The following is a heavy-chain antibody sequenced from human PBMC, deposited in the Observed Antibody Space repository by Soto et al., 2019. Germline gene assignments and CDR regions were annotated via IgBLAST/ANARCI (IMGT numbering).Heavy chain of an antibody. CDR2: IWYDGSNK. CDR1: GFTFSSYG. CDR3: ARTRQPFYGSGSYYY. D-gene: IGHD3-10*01. Sequence: GGSLRLSCAASGFTFSSYGMHWVRQAPGKGLEWVAVIWYDGSNKYYADSVKGRFTISRDNSKNTLYLQMNSLRAEDTAVYYCARTRQPFYGSGSYYYWGQGTLVTVSS. J-gene: IGHJ4*02. V-gene: IGHV3-33*01.